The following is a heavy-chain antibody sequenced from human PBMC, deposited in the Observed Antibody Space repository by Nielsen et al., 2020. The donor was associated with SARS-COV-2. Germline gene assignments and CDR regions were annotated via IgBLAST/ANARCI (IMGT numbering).Heavy chain of an antibody. CDR2: IYYSGST. CDR3: ARGGRPDFWSGYYHLYMDV. CDR1: GGSISSSSYY. V-gene: IGHV4-39*07. Sequence: SETLSLTCTVSGGSISSSSYYWGWIRQPPGKGLEWIGSIYYSGSTNYNPSLKSRVTISVDTSKNQFSLKLSSVTAADTAVYYCARGGRPDFWSGYYHLYMDVWGKGTTVTVSS. J-gene: IGHJ6*03. D-gene: IGHD3-3*01.